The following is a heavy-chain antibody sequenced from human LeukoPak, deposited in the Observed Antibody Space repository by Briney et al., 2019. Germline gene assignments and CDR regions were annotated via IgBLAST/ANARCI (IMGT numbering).Heavy chain of an antibody. CDR3: ARAGLAVPDYWYFDL. CDR1: GFTFSDYY. V-gene: IGHV3-11*05. CDR2: ISSSSRHT. D-gene: IGHD6-19*01. Sequence: PGGSLRLSCAGSGFTFSDYYMSWIRQAPGKGLEWVSYISSSSRHTNYAGSVKGRFTISRDNAKNSLYLQVNSLRAEDTAVYYCARAGLAVPDYWYFDLWGRGTLVTVSS. J-gene: IGHJ2*01.